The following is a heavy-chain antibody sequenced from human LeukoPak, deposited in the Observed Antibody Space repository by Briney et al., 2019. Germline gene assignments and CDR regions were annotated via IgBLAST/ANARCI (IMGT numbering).Heavy chain of an antibody. J-gene: IGHJ4*02. CDR3: ARDQATYDSLTGYFSGNRFDY. V-gene: IGHV4-31*03. Sequence: PSETLSLTCTVSGVSISSGGDYWSLIRQHPGKGLEWIGYIYYTGTTYYNPSLKSRLTISVDTSKNQFSLNLSSMTAADTAVYYCARDQATYDSLTGYFSGNRFDYWGQGTLVTVSS. D-gene: IGHD3-9*01. CDR2: IYYTGTT. CDR1: GVSISSGGDY.